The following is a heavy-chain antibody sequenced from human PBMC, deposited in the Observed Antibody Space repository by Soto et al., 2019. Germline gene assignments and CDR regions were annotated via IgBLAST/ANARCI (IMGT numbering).Heavy chain of an antibody. CDR1: GFPFSTYA. D-gene: IGHD4-17*01. CDR2: ITGSGGST. CDR3: AKDRYGDYGGIDY. V-gene: IGHV3-23*01. J-gene: IGHJ4*02. Sequence: EVQLLESGGGLVQPGGSLRLSCAASGFPFSTYAMIWVRQAPGKGLEWVSVITGSGGSTYYADSVKGRFTISRDPSKNTLFLQMNSLRAEDTAVYYCAKDRYGDYGGIDYWGQGTMVTVSS.